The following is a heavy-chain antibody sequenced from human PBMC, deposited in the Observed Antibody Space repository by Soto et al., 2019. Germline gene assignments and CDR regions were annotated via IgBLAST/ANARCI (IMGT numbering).Heavy chain of an antibody. Sequence: GGSLRLSCAASGFTFDDYTMHWVRQAPGKGLEWVSLISWDGGSTYYADSVKGRFTISRDNSKNSLYLQMNSLRTEDTALYYCAKDMGDTAMVPSMWYYYYGMDVWGQGTTVTVSS. J-gene: IGHJ6*02. CDR1: GFTFDDYT. V-gene: IGHV3-43*01. CDR3: AKDMGDTAMVPSMWYYYYGMDV. CDR2: ISWDGGST. D-gene: IGHD5-18*01.